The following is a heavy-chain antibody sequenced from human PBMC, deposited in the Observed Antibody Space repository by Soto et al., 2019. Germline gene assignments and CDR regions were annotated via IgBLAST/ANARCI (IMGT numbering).Heavy chain of an antibody. D-gene: IGHD2-15*01. CDR1: GFTLSTYS. CDR2: ISSSSSTI. J-gene: IGHJ1*01. Sequence: EVQLVESGGGLVQPGGSLRLSCAASGFTLSTYSMNWVRQAPGKGLEWVSYISSSSSTIYYADSVKGRFTISRDNAKNSLYLQMNSLRIEDAAVYYCPRDDGRLNFPHWGQGTLVTVS. V-gene: IGHV3-48*01. CDR3: PRDDGRLNFPH.